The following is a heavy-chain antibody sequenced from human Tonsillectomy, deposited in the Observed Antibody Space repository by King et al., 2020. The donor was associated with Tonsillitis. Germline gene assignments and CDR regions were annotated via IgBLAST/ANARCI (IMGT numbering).Heavy chain of an antibody. J-gene: IGHJ5*02. Sequence: LQLQESGPGLVKPSETLSLTCTVSGGSISSYTYYWAWIRQPPGKGLEWIVSIFYSGSTYYNPSLRSRVTISVDTSKKLFSLKLTSVTAADTAVYYCAKPSIAVAGRGWFDPWGQGTLVTVSS. CDR1: GGSISSYTYY. D-gene: IGHD6-19*01. V-gene: IGHV4-39*01. CDR2: IFYSGST. CDR3: AKPSIAVAGRGWFDP.